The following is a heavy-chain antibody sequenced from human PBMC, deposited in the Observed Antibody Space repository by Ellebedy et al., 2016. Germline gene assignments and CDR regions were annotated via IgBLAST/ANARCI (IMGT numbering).Heavy chain of an antibody. D-gene: IGHD6-19*01. J-gene: IGHJ4*02. CDR3: ARAALGQWLAYYFDY. Sequence: GGSLRLSCAASGFTFRSYLMSWVRQAPGKGLEWVANIKQDGSEKYYVDSVKGRFTISRDNAKNSLYLQMNSLRAEDTAIYYCARAALGQWLAYYFDYWGQGILVTVSS. CDR2: IKQDGSEK. CDR1: GFTFRSYL. V-gene: IGHV3-7*01.